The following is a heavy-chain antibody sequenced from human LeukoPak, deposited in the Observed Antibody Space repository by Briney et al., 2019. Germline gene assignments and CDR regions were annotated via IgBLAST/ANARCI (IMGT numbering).Heavy chain of an antibody. CDR2: INPNSGGT. V-gene: IGHV1-2*02. CDR1: GYTFTGYY. CDR3: ARVGITMVRGVLNWFDP. J-gene: IGHJ5*02. D-gene: IGHD3-10*01. Sequence: ASVKVSCKASGYTFTGYYMHWVRQAPGQGLEWMGWINPNSGGTNYAQKFQGRVTMTRDTSISTAYMELSRLRSDDTAVYYCARVGITMVRGVLNWFDPWGQGTLVTVSS.